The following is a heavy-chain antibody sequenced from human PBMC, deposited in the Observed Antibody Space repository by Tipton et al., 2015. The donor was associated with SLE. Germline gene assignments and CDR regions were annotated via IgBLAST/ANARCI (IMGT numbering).Heavy chain of an antibody. V-gene: IGHV3-30-3*01. CDR1: GFTFSSYA. CDR3: ASGRGYSYGNYFDY. J-gene: IGHJ4*02. Sequence: SLRLSCAASGFTFSSYALHWVRQAPGKGLEWVAVISYDGSNKYYADSVKGRFTISRDNSKNTLYLQMNSLRAEDTAVYYCASGRGYSYGNYFDYWGQGTLVTVSS. CDR2: ISYDGSNK. D-gene: IGHD5-18*01.